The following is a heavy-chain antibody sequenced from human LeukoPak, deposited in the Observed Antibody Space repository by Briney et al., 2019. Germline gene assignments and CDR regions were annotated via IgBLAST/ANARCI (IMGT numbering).Heavy chain of an antibody. J-gene: IGHJ6*03. Sequence: GGSLRLSCAASGFTFDDYGMSWVRQAPGKGLEWVSGINWNGGSTGYADSVKGRFTISRDNAKNSLYLQMNSLRAEDTALYHCARVPYSGYYYYMDVWGKGTTVTVSS. CDR1: GFTFDDYG. D-gene: IGHD2-15*01. V-gene: IGHV3-20*01. CDR2: INWNGGST. CDR3: ARVPYSGYYYYMDV.